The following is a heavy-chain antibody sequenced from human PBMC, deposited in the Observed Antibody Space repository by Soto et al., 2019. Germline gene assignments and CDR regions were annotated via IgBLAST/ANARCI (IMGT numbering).Heavy chain of an antibody. CDR2: IYSGGST. CDR3: ARVPYYYDSSGSYAFDI. V-gene: IGHV3-53*01. J-gene: IGHJ3*02. D-gene: IGHD3-22*01. Sequence: GGSLRLSCAASGFTVSSNYMSWVRQAPGKGLEWVSVIYSGGSTYYADSVKGRFTISRDNSKNTLYLQMNSLRAEDTAVYYCARVPYYYDSSGSYAFDIWGQGTMVNVSS. CDR1: GFTVSSNY.